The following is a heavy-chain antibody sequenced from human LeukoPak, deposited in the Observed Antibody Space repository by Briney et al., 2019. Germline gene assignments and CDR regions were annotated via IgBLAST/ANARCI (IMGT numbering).Heavy chain of an antibody. J-gene: IGHJ3*02. CDR1: GFTFSSYS. CDR2: ISSSSSYI. D-gene: IGHD4-11*01. Sequence: PGGSLRLSCAASGFTFSSYSMNWVRQAPGKGLEWVSSISSSSSYIYYADSVKGRFTISRDNAKNSLYLQMNSLRAEDTAVYYCAKERYSNYDINAFDIWGQGTMVTVSS. CDR3: AKERYSNYDINAFDI. V-gene: IGHV3-21*04.